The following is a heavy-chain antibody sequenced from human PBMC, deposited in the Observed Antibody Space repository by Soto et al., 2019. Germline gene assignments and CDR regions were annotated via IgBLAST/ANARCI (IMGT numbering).Heavy chain of an antibody. Sequence: EVHLLGSGGGLVQPGGSLRLSCAASGFAFSSHVMNWVRQAPGKGLEWVAAISGSSESTYYADFVKGRFTISRDSSRRTLFLQMDSVRAEDTAVYYCAKHTHYDLWGGSRLHYWGQGTLVTVSS. J-gene: IGHJ4*02. CDR3: AKHTHYDLWGGSRLHY. CDR1: GFAFSSHV. D-gene: IGHD3-3*01. CDR2: ISGSSEST. V-gene: IGHV3-23*01.